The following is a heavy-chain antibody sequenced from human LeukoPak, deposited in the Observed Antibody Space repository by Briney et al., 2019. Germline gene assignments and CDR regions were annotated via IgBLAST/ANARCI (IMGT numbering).Heavy chain of an antibody. CDR2: IIPIFGTA. J-gene: IGHJ2*01. Sequence: SVKVSCKASGGTFSSYAISWVRQAPGQGLEWVGGIIPIFGTANYAQKFQGRVTITADESTSTAYMELSSLRSEGTAVYYCARDLRPHWYFDLWGRGTLVTVSS. V-gene: IGHV1-69*13. CDR1: GGTFSSYA. CDR3: ARDLRPHWYFDL.